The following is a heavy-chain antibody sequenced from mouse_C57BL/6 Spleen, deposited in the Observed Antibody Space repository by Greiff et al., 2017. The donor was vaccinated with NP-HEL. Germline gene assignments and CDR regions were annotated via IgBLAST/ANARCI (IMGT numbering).Heavy chain of an antibody. J-gene: IGHJ2*01. D-gene: IGHD1-1*01. Sequence: DVMLVESEGGLVQPGSSMKLSCTASGFTFSDYYMAWVRQVPEKGLEWVANINHDGSSTYYLDSLKSRFIISRDNAKIIRYLHISTLKSEDTATYYWASEDYYGTSYENFGYWGQGTTLTVSS. CDR1: GFTFSDYY. CDR2: INHDGSST. CDR3: ASEDYYGTSYENFGY. V-gene: IGHV5-16*01.